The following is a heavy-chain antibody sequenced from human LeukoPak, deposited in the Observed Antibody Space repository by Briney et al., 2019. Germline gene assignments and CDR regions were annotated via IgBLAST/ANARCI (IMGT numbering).Heavy chain of an antibody. D-gene: IGHD5-24*01. J-gene: IGHJ4*02. CDR1: GFTFSEYA. CDR3: ARGGYNTAYYFDY. CDR2: ISHDGSNT. V-gene: IGHV3-30*03. Sequence: GGSLRLSCAASGFTFSEYAIHWVRQAPGTGLEWVAVISHDGSNTYYADSVKGRFTISRDNSKNTLYLQMSSLRREDTAVYYCARGGYNTAYYFDYWGQGTLVTVSS.